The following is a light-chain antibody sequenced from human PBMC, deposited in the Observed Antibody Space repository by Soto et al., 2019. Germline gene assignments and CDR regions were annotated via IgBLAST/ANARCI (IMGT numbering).Light chain of an antibody. Sequence: DIQMTQSPSSLSASVGDRVTMTCQATQDITTYLHWYQQKSGKAPQLLIHDASNLEAGVPSRFSGSGSGTEFTLTISSLQSEDVAVYYCRQFYSSPLTFGGGTKVDIK. CDR3: RQFYSSPLT. CDR2: DAS. CDR1: QDITTY. J-gene: IGKJ4*01. V-gene: IGKV1-33*01.